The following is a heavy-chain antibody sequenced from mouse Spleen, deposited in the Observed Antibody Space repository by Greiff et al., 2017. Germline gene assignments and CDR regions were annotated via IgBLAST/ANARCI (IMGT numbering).Heavy chain of an antibody. CDR3: ARKDYYGYWYFDV. J-gene: IGHJ1*01. V-gene: IGHV5-17*01. Sequence: EVQLVESGGGLVKPGGSLKLSCAASGFTFSDYGMHWVRQAPEKGLEWVAYISSGSSTIYYADTVKGRFTISRDNAKNTLFLQMTSLRSEDTAMYYCARKDYYGYWYFDVWGAGTTVTVSS. D-gene: IGHD1-1*01. CDR2: ISSGSSTI. CDR1: GFTFSDYG.